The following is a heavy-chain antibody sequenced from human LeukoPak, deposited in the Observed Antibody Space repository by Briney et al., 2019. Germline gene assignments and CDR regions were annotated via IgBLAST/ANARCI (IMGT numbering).Heavy chain of an antibody. J-gene: IGHJ5*02. Sequence: SETLSLTCTVSGGSISSSSYYWGWIRQPPGKGLERIGSIYYSGSTYYNPSLKSRVTISVDTSKNQFSLKLSSVTAADTAVYYCARDRWLQRDWFDPWGQGTLVTVSS. CDR1: GGSISSSSYY. V-gene: IGHV4-39*07. CDR2: IYYSGST. D-gene: IGHD5-24*01. CDR3: ARDRWLQRDWFDP.